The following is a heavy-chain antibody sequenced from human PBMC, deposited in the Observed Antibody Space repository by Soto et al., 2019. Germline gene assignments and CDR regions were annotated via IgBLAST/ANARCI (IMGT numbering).Heavy chain of an antibody. CDR1: GFTFSSYA. D-gene: IGHD3-16*01. J-gene: IGHJ4*02. V-gene: IGHV3-23*01. CDR3: AKDLGNYDYVWGSYPPDY. Sequence: EVQLLESGGGLVQPGGSLRLSCAASGFTFSSYAMSWVRQAPGKGLEWVSAISGSGGSTYYADSVKGRFTISRDNSKNTLYLQINSLRAEDTAVYYCAKDLGNYDYVWGSYPPDYWGQGTLVTVSS. CDR2: ISGSGGST.